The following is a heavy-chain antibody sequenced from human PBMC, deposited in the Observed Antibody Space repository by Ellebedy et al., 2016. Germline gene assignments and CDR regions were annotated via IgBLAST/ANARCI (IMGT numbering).Heavy chain of an antibody. CDR1: GFTFSAYG. J-gene: IGHJ4*02. CDR2: IWYDGSNK. D-gene: IGHD3-3*01. Sequence: GESLKISCAASGFTFSAYGMHWVRQAPGKGLEWVAVIWYDGSNKYYADSVKGRFTISRDNSKNTLYLQMNSLRVEDTAVYYCARDPNDHWSGSYDFWGQGTLVTVSS. V-gene: IGHV3-33*01. CDR3: ARDPNDHWSGSYDF.